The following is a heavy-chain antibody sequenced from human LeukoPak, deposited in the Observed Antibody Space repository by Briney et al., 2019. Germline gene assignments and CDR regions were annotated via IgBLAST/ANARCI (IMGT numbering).Heavy chain of an antibody. V-gene: IGHV3-23*01. D-gene: IGHD3-22*01. CDR2: ISGSGGST. J-gene: IGHJ4*02. Sequence: GGSLRLSCAASGFSFSSYGMSWVRQAPGKGLEWVSAISGSGGSTYYADSVKGRFTISRDNSKNTLYLQMNSLRAEDTAVYYCAKYSHDSSGSYDYWGQGTLVTVSS. CDR3: AKYSHDSSGSYDY. CDR1: GFSFSSYG.